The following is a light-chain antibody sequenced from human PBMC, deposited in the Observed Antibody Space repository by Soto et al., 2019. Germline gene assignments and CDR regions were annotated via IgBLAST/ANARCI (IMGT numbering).Light chain of an antibody. CDR1: SSNIGSHI. Sequence: QSVLTQPPSASGTPGQRVTISCSRSSSNIGSHRSSSNIGSHIVNWYQQLPGTAPKLLIYNNDQRPSGVPDRFSGSKSGTSASLAISGLQSEDEADYHCATWDDSLNGWAFGGGTKLTVL. J-gene: IGLJ3*02. CDR2: NND. CDR3: ATWDDSLNGWA. V-gene: IGLV1-44*01.